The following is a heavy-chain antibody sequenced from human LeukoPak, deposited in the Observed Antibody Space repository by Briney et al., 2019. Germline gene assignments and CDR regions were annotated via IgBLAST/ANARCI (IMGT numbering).Heavy chain of an antibody. CDR2: INPSGGST. Sequence: SVKVSCKASGYIFTKYYIHWLQQAAGQGREWMGIINPSGGSTSYAQKFQGRGTKTRDTSTGTVNMDLSSLRSEDTGVYYRAREGSVYTGSPELGYYNYYMDVWGKGTTVTVSS. D-gene: IGHD6-6*01. V-gene: IGHV1-46*01. CDR1: GYIFTKYY. J-gene: IGHJ6*03. CDR3: AREGSVYTGSPELGYYNYYMDV.